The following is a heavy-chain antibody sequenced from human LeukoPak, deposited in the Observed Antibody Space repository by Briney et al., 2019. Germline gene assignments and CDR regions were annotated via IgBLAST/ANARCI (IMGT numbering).Heavy chain of an antibody. D-gene: IGHD3-3*01. V-gene: IGHV1-2*02. CDR1: GYTFTGYY. CDR2: INPNSGGT. Sequence: ASVKVSCKASGYTFTGYYMHWVRQAPGQGREWMGWINPNSGGTNYAQKFQGRVTMTRDTSISTAYMELSRLRSDDTAVYYCARGVDFWSGHGYWGQGTLVTVSS. J-gene: IGHJ4*02. CDR3: ARGVDFWSGHGY.